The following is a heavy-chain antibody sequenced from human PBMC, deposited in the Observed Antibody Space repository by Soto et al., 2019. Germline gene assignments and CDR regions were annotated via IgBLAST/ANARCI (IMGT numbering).Heavy chain of an antibody. CDR3: AKDMNDGSGSYYNPSYMDV. J-gene: IGHJ6*03. CDR1: GSIFRGYG. Sequence: GGSLRLSCAASGSIFRGYGMHWVRQAPGKGLEWVSGISWNSGSIGYADSVKGRFTISRDNAKNSLYLQMNGLRAEDTALYYCAKDMNDGSGSYYNPSYMDVWGKGTTVTVSS. D-gene: IGHD3-10*01. CDR2: ISWNSGSI. V-gene: IGHV3-9*01.